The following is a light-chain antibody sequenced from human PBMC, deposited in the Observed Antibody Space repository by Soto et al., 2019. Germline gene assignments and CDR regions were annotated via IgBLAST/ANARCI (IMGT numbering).Light chain of an antibody. Sequence: EIVVTQSPATLSVSPGERVTLSCRASQSVSSSLAWYQQRPGQAPRLLIYDTSTRAAGISARFSGSGSGTEFTLTISSLQSEDFAAYYCQQYIDWPPGTFGQGTKVDIK. CDR3: QQYIDWPPGT. CDR1: QSVSSS. V-gene: IGKV3-15*01. J-gene: IGKJ1*01. CDR2: DTS.